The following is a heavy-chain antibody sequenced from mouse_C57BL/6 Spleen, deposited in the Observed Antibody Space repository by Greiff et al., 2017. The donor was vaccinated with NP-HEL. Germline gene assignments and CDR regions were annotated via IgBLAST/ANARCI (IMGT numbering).Heavy chain of an antibody. Sequence: QVQLQQPGAELVKPGASVKLSCKASGYTFTSYWMHWVKQRPGQGLEWIGMIHPNSGSTNYNEKFKSKATLTVDKSSSTAYMQLSSLTSEDSAVYYCARSHYYYGSSDYFDYWGQGTTLTVSS. V-gene: IGHV1-64*01. CDR1: GYTFTSYW. CDR3: ARSHYYYGSSDYFDY. CDR2: IHPNSGST. D-gene: IGHD1-1*01. J-gene: IGHJ2*01.